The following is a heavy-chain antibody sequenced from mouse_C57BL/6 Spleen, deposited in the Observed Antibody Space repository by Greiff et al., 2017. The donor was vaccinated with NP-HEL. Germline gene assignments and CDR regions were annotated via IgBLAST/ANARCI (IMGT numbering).Heavy chain of an antibody. CDR2: LGPGSGST. CDR1: GYTFTDSY. Sequence: QVQLQQSGAELVKPGASVKISCKASGYTFTDSYINWVKQRPGQGLEWIGKLGPGSGSTYYNEKFKGKATLTADKSSSTAYMQLSSLTSEDSAVYFCATEVPGKVFDYWGQGTTLTVSS. V-gene: IGHV1-77*01. D-gene: IGHD4-1*01. J-gene: IGHJ2*01. CDR3: ATEVPGKVFDY.